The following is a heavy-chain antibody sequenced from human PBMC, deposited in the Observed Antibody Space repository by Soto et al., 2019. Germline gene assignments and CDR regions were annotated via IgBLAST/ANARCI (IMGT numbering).Heavy chain of an antibody. D-gene: IGHD5-12*01. Sequence: GGSLRLSCAASGFTFSDYSMTWVRQAPGKGLEWVSSISSSSRYIYYSDSLKGRFTISRDNAKNSLYLQMNSLRAEDTAVYYCARDLVATTPQGDAFDIWGQGTMVTVSS. CDR2: ISSSSRYI. J-gene: IGHJ3*02. CDR3: ARDLVATTPQGDAFDI. CDR1: GFTFSDYS. V-gene: IGHV3-21*01.